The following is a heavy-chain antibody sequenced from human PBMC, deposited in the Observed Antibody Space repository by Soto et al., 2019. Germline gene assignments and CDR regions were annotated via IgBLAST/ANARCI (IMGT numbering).Heavy chain of an antibody. Sequence: ASVKVSCKASGYTFTNYGISWVRQAPGQGLEWVGWTSTYNGHTTSAQKLQGRVTMTTDTSTSTVYMELRTLRSDDTAVYYCARDWGQQWLAYGMDVWGQGTTVTVSS. CDR2: TSTYNGHT. J-gene: IGHJ6*02. CDR1: GYTFTNYG. V-gene: IGHV1-18*01. D-gene: IGHD6-19*01. CDR3: ARDWGQQWLAYGMDV.